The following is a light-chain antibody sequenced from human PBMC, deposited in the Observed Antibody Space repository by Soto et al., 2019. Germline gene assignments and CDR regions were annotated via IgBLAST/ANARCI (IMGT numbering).Light chain of an antibody. CDR2: SAS. Sequence: ETVLTQSPVTLSLSPGERATLSCRASESVGSYLAWYQQKPGQAPRLLIYSASNRATGIPPSFSGSGSGTDFTLTISSLEPEDFGVYYCQQRRNWPPITFGQGTRLEIK. V-gene: IGKV3-11*01. J-gene: IGKJ5*01. CDR3: QQRRNWPPIT. CDR1: ESVGSY.